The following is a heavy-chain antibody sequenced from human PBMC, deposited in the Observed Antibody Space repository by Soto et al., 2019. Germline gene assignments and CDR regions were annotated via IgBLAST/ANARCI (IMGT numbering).Heavy chain of an antibody. CDR2: ISSSGSTT. J-gene: IGHJ4*02. CDR3: ARDPNGITDFDY. CDR1: GFTFSSFA. D-gene: IGHD2-8*01. V-gene: IGHV3-48*02. Sequence: GGSLRLSCAVSGFTFSSFAMNWVRQVPGRGLEWVSFISSSGSTTYYADSVKGRFTISRDSAKNSLYLQMNSLRDEDTAVYFCARDPNGITDFDYWGQGTQVTVSS.